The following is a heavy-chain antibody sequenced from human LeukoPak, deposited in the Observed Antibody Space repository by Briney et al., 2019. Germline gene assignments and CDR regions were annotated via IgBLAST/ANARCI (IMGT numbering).Heavy chain of an antibody. CDR2: ISSTSSYT. Sequence: PGGSLRLSCVVSGIPFSDYYMNWIRQAPGKGLEWISYISSTSSYTDYADSVKGRFTISRDNAQNALFLQMNSLRVEDPAVYYRAAGTAADYWGQGTRVAVSS. CDR1: GIPFSDYY. CDR3: AAGTAADY. V-gene: IGHV3-11*03. D-gene: IGHD6-13*01. J-gene: IGHJ4*02.